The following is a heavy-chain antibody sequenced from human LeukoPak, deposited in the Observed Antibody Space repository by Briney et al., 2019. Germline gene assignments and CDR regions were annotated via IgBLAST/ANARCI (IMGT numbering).Heavy chain of an antibody. D-gene: IGHD2-2*01. J-gene: IGHJ4*02. CDR2: ISYDGSNK. CDR3: AKVKTSSFYYFDN. CDR1: GFTFSDYG. Sequence: GRSLRFSCAASGFTFSDYGMHWVRQAPGKGLEWVAVISYDGSNKYYADSVKGRFTLSRDNSKNTLYLQMNRLRTEDTAVYYCAKVKTSSFYYFDNWGQGTLVTVSS. V-gene: IGHV3-30*18.